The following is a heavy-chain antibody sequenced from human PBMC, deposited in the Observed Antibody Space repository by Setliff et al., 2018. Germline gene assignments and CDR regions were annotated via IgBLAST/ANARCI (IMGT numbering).Heavy chain of an antibody. D-gene: IGHD3-3*01. CDR3: TRDFLGATASFDI. V-gene: IGHV1-3*01. J-gene: IGHJ3*02. CDR2: INPDNGNR. Sequence: ASVKVSCKASGFTLTSYPIHLVRQAPGQRLEWMGWINPDNGNRKYSQRFQGRVTITRDTSAGTVFLELSTLRSEDTAVYYCTRDFLGATASFDIWGQGTMVTVSS. CDR1: GFTLTSYP.